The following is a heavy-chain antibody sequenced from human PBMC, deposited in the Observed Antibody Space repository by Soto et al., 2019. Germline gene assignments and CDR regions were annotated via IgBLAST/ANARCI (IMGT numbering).Heavy chain of an antibody. J-gene: IGHJ4*02. Sequence: GGSLRLSCAASGFTFSSYAMSWVRQAPGKGLEWVSVIDSGGSTYYADSVKGRFTISRDNSKNTLYLQMNSLRAEDTAVYYCAKRGYSSGWYRPPRLDDQKFFDYWGQGTLVTVSS. V-gene: IGHV3-23*01. CDR2: IDSGGST. D-gene: IGHD6-19*01. CDR3: AKRGYSSGWYRPPRLDDQKFFDY. CDR1: GFTFSSYA.